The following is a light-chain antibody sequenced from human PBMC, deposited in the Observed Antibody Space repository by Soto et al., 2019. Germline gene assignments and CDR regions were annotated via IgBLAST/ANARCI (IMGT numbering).Light chain of an antibody. Sequence: EIVMTQSPATLSVSPGERATLSCRASESVGSNVAWYQQKPGQAPRVLIYGASIRATGIPARFSGSGFGTEFTLTISSLQSEDFAVYYCQQYSNWPSWTFGQGTKVDIK. CDR1: ESVGSN. J-gene: IGKJ1*01. V-gene: IGKV3-15*01. CDR2: GAS. CDR3: QQYSNWPSWT.